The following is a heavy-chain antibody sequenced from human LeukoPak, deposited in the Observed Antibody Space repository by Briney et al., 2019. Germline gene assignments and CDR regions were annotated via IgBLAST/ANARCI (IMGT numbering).Heavy chain of an antibody. V-gene: IGHV4-39*01. CDR3: ARHHYGSGSYFEDWFDP. Sequence: SETLSLTCTVSGGSISSSSYYWGWIRQPPGKGLEWIGSIYYSGSTYYNPSLKSRVTISVDTSKNQFSLKLSSATAADTAVYYCARHHYGSGSYFEDWFDPWDQGTLVTVSS. D-gene: IGHD3-10*01. CDR2: IYYSGST. J-gene: IGHJ5*02. CDR1: GGSISSSSYY.